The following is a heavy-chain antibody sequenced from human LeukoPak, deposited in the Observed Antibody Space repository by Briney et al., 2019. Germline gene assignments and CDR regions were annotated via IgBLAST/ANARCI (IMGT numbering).Heavy chain of an antibody. J-gene: IGHJ6*02. CDR3: AKDPRIAAAGYYYYYGMDV. V-gene: IGHV3-30*18. CDR1: GFTFSSYG. CDR2: ISYDGSNK. D-gene: IGHD6-13*01. Sequence: GRSLRLSCAASGFTFSSYGMHLVRQAPGKGLEWVAVISYDGSNKYYADSVKGRFTISRDNSKNTLYLQMNSLRAEDTAVYYCAKDPRIAAAGYYYYYGMDVWGQGTTVTASS.